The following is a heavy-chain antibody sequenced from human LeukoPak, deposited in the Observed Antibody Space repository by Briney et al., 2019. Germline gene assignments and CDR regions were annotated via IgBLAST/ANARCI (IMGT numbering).Heavy chain of an antibody. J-gene: IGHJ4*02. D-gene: IGHD6-13*01. CDR2: IRYDGSNK. V-gene: IGHV3-30*02. CDR1: GFTFSSYG. Sequence: PGGSLRLSCAASGFTFSSYGMHWVRQAPGKGLEWVAFIRYDGSNKYYADSVKGRFTISRDNSKNTLYLQMNSLRAEDTAVYYCAKDYSSSSNGKYYFDYWGQGTLVTVSS. CDR3: AKDYSSSSNGKYYFDY.